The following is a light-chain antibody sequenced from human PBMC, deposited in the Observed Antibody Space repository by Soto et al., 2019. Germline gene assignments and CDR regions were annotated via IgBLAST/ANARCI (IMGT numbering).Light chain of an antibody. CDR3: QQYDNLAT. Sequence: DIQMTQSPSSLSASVGDRVTITCQASQDISNYLNWYQQKPGKAPKLLIYDASNLETGVPSRFSGSGSGTDFTFTISSLQPEDIATYYCQQYDNLATFGQGTTV. V-gene: IGKV1-33*01. CDR2: DAS. CDR1: QDISNY. J-gene: IGKJ1*01.